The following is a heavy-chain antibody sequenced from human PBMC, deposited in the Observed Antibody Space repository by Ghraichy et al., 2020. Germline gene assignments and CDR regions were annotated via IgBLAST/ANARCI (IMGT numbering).Heavy chain of an antibody. CDR1: GGSISSYY. D-gene: IGHD1-26*01. CDR2: IYTSGST. V-gene: IGHV4-4*07. Sequence: SETLSLTCTVSGGSISSYYWSWIRQPAGKGLEWIWRIYTSGSTNYNPSLKSRITMSVDTSKNQFSLKLSSVTAADTAVYYCARAPPPGYSGSYSFDYWGQGSLVTVSS. J-gene: IGHJ4*02. CDR3: ARAPPPGYSGSYSFDY.